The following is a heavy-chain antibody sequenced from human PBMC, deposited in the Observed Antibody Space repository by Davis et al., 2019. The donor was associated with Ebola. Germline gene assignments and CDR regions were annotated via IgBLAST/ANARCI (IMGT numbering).Heavy chain of an antibody. CDR1: GAYITSGGYF. J-gene: IGHJ5*02. CDR2: ISYSGTT. CDR3: ARAARGFDP. Sequence: PSETLSLTCTVSGAYITSGGYFWIWIRQFPGTGLEWIGHISYSGTTPYNPSLESRLTITVDTSKNQFPLNLTSVSAADTAVYYCARAARGFDPWGQGTLVTVSS. V-gene: IGHV4-31*03. D-gene: IGHD3-10*01.